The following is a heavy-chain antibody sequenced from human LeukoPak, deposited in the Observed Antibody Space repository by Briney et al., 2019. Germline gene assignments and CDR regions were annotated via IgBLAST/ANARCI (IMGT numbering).Heavy chain of an antibody. J-gene: IGHJ4*02. CDR2: IGTAGDT. CDR3: ARQDCSGGSCYFDY. Sequence: GGSLRLSCAASGFTFSSYDMHWVGQATGKGLEWVSAIGTAGDTYYPGSVKGRFTISRENAKNSLYLQMNSLRAGDTAVYYCARQDCSGGSCYFDYWGQGTLVTVSS. D-gene: IGHD2-15*01. V-gene: IGHV3-13*01. CDR1: GFTFSSYD.